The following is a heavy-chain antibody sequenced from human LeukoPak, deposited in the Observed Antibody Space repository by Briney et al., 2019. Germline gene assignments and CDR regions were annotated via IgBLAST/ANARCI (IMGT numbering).Heavy chain of an antibody. CDR2: IDPSDSYT. CDR3: ARHDIRWELYYFDY. J-gene: IGHJ4*02. CDR1: GYSFTSYW. D-gene: IGHD1-26*01. Sequence: GESLKISCKGSGYSFTSYWISWVRQMPGKGLEWMGSIDPSDSYTNDSPSFQGRVTISADKSISTAYLQWSSLKASDTAMYYCARHDIRWELYYFDYWGQGTLVTVSS. V-gene: IGHV5-10-1*01.